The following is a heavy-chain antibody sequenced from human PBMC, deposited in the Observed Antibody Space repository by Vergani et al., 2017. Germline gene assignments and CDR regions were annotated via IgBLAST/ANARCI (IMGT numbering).Heavy chain of an antibody. D-gene: IGHD2/OR15-2a*01. CDR1: GFTFSNSA. J-gene: IGHJ4*01. CDR2: ISGPGLST. Sequence: EVHLLESGGGLVQSGGSLRLPCAASGFTFSNSAVSWVRQAPGRGLAWVSSISGPGLSTYYADSVKGRFSISRDNSKNPVFLQMHSLRAEDTAIYYCVKEKIDLGSYFFDSWGHGILVTVSS. V-gene: IGHV3-23*01. CDR3: VKEKIDLGSYFFDS.